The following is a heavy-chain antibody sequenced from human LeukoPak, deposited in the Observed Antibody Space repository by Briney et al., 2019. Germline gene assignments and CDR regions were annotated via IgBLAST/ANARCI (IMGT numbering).Heavy chain of an antibody. V-gene: IGHV1-2*02. CDR1: GYTFTGCY. CDR3: ARGKFKQLYSLGY. D-gene: IGHD6-13*01. CDR2: INPNSGGT. J-gene: IGHJ4*02. Sequence: ASVKVSCKASGYTFTGCYMHWVRQAPGQGIEWMGWINPNSGGTNYAQKFQGRVTMTRDTSISTAYMELSRLRSDDTAVYYCARGKFKQLYSLGYWGQGTLVTVSS.